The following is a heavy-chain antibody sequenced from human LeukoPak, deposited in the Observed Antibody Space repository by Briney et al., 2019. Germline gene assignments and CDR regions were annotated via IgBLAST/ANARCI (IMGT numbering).Heavy chain of an antibody. D-gene: IGHD6-19*01. Sequence: SEPLSLTCTVSGASISSSGYYWGWIRQPPGKGLEWIGSIDYSGSIYYDPSLKSRVTISGGTSKNQFSLKLTSVTAADTAVYYCARQSAVAGTSFDYWGQWALLTVSS. CDR2: IDYSGSI. CDR1: GASISSSGYY. V-gene: IGHV4-39*01. J-gene: IGHJ4*02. CDR3: ARQSAVAGTSFDY.